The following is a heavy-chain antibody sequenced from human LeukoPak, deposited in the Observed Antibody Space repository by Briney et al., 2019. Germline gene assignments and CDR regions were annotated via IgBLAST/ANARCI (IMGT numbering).Heavy chain of an antibody. D-gene: IGHD3-22*01. CDR3: AKGGPYYYDSSGYYSVDYFDY. V-gene: IGHV3-30*18. J-gene: IGHJ4*02. CDR2: ISYDGSNK. CDR1: GFTFSSYG. Sequence: GGSLRLSCAASGFTFSSYGMHWVRQAPGKGLEWVAVISYDGSNKYYADSVKGRFTISRDNSKNTLYLQMNSLRAEDTAVYYCAKGGPYYYDSSGYYSVDYFDYWGQGTLVTVSS.